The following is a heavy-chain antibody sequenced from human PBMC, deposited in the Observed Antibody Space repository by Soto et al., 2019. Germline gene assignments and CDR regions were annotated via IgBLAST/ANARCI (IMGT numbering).Heavy chain of an antibody. J-gene: IGHJ4*02. CDR2: ISGGGDTP. CDR3: AKGRGGSGSLTPRVDF. Sequence: EVQLLESGGGLVQPGGSLRLSCAASGFTFNNYAMTWVRQAPGKGLDWVSAISGGGDTPSYADSVKGRFTVSRDGSKNTLYLQMSSLRAEDTALYYCAKGRGGSGSLTPRVDFWGQGTLVTVSS. D-gene: IGHD3-10*01. V-gene: IGHV3-23*01. CDR1: GFTFNNYA.